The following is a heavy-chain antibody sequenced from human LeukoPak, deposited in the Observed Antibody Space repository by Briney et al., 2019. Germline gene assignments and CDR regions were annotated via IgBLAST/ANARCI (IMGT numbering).Heavy chain of an antibody. J-gene: IGHJ4*02. V-gene: IGHV3-74*01. D-gene: IGHD4-23*01. Sequence: GGSLRLSCAASGFTFSSYWMHWVRQAPGKGLVRVSRIASDGSSTTYADSVKGRFSISRDNAKNTLYLQMNSLRVEDTAVYYCARGRPHGNDYWGQGTLVTVSS. CDR3: ARGRPHGNDY. CDR2: IASDGSST. CDR1: GFTFSSYW.